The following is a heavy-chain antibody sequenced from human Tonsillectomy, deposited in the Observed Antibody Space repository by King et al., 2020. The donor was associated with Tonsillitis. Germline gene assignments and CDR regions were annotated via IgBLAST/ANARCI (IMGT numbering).Heavy chain of an antibody. CDR1: GFTFSSYA. D-gene: IGHD3-10*01. CDR3: ARDSQPFHYYGSGTAHCAFDI. Sequence: VQLVESGGGVVQPERSLRLSCAASGFTFSSYAMHWVRQAPGKGLEWVAVISYDGSNKYYADSVKVRFTISRDNSKNTLYMQMNSLRAEDKAVYYCARDSQPFHYYGSGTAHCAFDIWGQGTMVTVSS. CDR2: ISYDGSNK. J-gene: IGHJ3*02. V-gene: IGHV3-30*04.